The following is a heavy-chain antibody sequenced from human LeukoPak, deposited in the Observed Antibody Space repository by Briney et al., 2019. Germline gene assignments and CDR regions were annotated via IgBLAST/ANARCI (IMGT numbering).Heavy chain of an antibody. CDR1: GYTYTTYG. Sequence: ASVKVSCKASGYTYTTYGINGLRQAPGQGLECMGWINPYNGNTNYAQKLQGRVTMTTDTSTSTAYMELRSLRSDDTAVYYCARVLYGRIASCGQGTLVTVSS. CDR3: ARVLYGRIAS. J-gene: IGHJ5*02. D-gene: IGHD2-2*02. V-gene: IGHV1-18*01. CDR2: INPYNGNT.